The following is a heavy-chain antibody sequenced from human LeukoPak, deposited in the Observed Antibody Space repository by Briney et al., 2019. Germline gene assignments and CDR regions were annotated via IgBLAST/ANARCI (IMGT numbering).Heavy chain of an antibody. Sequence: SETLSLTCTVSGGSISSSSYYWGWIRQPPGKGLEWIGSIYYSGSTYYNPSLKSRVTISVDTSKNQFSLKLSSVTAADTAVYYCARATAGTKTYYFDYWGQGTLVTVSS. V-gene: IGHV4-39*01. J-gene: IGHJ4*02. CDR2: IYYSGST. CDR3: ARATAGTKTYYFDY. CDR1: GGSISSSSYY. D-gene: IGHD6-19*01.